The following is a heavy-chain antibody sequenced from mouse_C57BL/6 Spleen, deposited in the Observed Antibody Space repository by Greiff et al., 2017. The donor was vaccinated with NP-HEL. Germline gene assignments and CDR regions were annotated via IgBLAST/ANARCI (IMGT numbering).Heavy chain of an antibody. CDR2: INPNNGGT. CDR3: AAGTGLRPDAMDY. CDR1: GYTFTDYN. V-gene: IGHV1-22*01. J-gene: IGHJ4*01. D-gene: IGHD2-4*01. Sequence: EVQLQQSGPELVKPGASVKMSCKASGYTFTDYNMHWVKQSPGKSLEWIGYINPNNGGTSYNQKFKGKATLTVNKSSSTAYMELRSLTSEDSAVYYCAAGTGLRPDAMDYWGQGTSVTVSS.